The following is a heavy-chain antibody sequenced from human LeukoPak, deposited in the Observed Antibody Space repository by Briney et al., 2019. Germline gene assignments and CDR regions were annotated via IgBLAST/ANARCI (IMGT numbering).Heavy chain of an antibody. Sequence: SETLSLTCTVSGGSITFGSYYWTWIRQPAGKGLEWIGRIYTSGRTFYNPSLKSRVTISMETSMNQFSLRLSSVTAADTAVYYCARARVIPASFDDWGQGALVTVSS. CDR2: IYTSGRT. CDR3: ARARVIPASFDD. J-gene: IGHJ4*02. V-gene: IGHV4-61*02. D-gene: IGHD3-16*02. CDR1: GGSITFGSYY.